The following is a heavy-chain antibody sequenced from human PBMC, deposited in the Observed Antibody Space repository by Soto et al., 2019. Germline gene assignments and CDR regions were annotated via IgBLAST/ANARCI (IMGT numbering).Heavy chain of an antibody. CDR2: IYYSGST. CDR3: ASSGWWYFDY. J-gene: IGHJ4*02. Sequence: QLQLQESGPGLVKPSETLSLTCTVSGGSISSSSYYWGWIRQPPGKGLAWIGSIYYSGSTYYNPSLKSRVTISVDTSKNQFSLKLSSVTAADTAVYYCASSGWWYFDYWGQGTLVTVSS. D-gene: IGHD6-19*01. V-gene: IGHV4-39*01. CDR1: GGSISSSSYY.